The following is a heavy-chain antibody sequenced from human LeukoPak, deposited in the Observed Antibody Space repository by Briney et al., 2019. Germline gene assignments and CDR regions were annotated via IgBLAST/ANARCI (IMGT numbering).Heavy chain of an antibody. J-gene: IGHJ3*02. V-gene: IGHV3-33*01. CDR1: GFTFSSYG. Sequence: GGSLRLSCAASGFTFSSYGMHWVRQAPGKGLEWVAVIWYDGSNKYYADSVKGRFTISRDNSKNTLNLQMNSLRAEDTALYYCARRISGASYAFDIWGQGTIVTVSS. CDR2: IWYDGSNK. CDR3: ARRISGASYAFDI.